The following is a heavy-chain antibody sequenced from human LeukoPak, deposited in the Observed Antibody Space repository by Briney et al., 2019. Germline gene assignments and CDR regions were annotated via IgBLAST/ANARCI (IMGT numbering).Heavy chain of an antibody. V-gene: IGHV3-7*01. Sequence: PPGGSLRLSCAASGFTFSSYWMSWVRQAPGKGLEWVANIKQDGSEKYYVDSVKGRFTISRDNAKNSLYLQMNSLRAEDTAVYYCARVSAPVTGSTPLDYWGQGTLVTVSS. CDR3: ARVSAPVTGSTPLDY. J-gene: IGHJ4*02. CDR2: IKQDGSEK. D-gene: IGHD3-9*01. CDR1: GFTFSSYW.